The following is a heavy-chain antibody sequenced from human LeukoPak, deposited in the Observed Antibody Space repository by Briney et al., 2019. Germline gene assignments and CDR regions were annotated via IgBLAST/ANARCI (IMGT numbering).Heavy chain of an antibody. J-gene: IGHJ4*02. CDR1: GGTFSSYA. CDR2: IISIFGKA. D-gene: IGHD3-22*01. Sequence: ASVKVSCKASGGTFSSYAISWVRQAPGQGLEWMGGIISIFGKANYAQKFQGRVAITADESTSTAYMELSSLRSEDTAVYYCARAPPSDYYDNSGYYHFDYWGQGTLVTVSS. V-gene: IGHV1-69*13. CDR3: ARAPPSDYYDNSGYYHFDY.